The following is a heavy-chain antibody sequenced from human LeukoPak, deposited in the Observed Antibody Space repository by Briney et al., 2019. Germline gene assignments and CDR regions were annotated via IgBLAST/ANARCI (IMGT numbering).Heavy chain of an antibody. CDR3: AKVPRGSSGWFFDY. Sequence: GGSLRLSCAASGFTFSSYAMSWVRRAPGKGLEWVSAISGSGGSTYYADSVKGRFTISRDNSKNTLYLQMNSLRAEDTAVYYCAKVPRGSSGWFFDYWGQGTLATVSS. D-gene: IGHD6-19*01. CDR1: GFTFSSYA. CDR2: ISGSGGST. J-gene: IGHJ4*02. V-gene: IGHV3-23*01.